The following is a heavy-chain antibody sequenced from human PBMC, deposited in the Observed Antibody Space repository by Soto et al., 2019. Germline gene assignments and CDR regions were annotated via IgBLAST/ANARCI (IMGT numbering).Heavy chain of an antibody. J-gene: IGHJ5*02. V-gene: IGHV4-59*01. CDR3: ARDFQLNYYDSSGYYYLNWFDP. D-gene: IGHD3-22*01. CDR1: DGYISSYC. CDR2: IYYSGST. Sequence: SETLCLTCTVSDGYISSYCGRRIRQTPGKGLEWIGYIYYSGSTNYNPSLKSRVTISVDTSKNQFSLKLSSVTAADTAVYYCARDFQLNYYDSSGYYYLNWFDPWGQGTLVTVSS.